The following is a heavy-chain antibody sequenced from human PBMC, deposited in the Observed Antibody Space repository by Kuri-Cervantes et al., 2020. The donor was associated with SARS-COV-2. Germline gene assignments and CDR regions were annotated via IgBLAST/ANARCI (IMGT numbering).Heavy chain of an antibody. D-gene: IGHD4-17*01. Sequence: GESLKISCAASGFTFSSYWMSWVRQAPGKGLGWVANIKQDGSEKYYVDSVKGRFTISRDNAKNSLYLQMNSLRAEDTAVYYCARGRRIDYGDYAGWGRMNWFDPWGQGTLVTVSS. J-gene: IGHJ5*02. CDR1: GFTFSSYW. V-gene: IGHV3-7*05. CDR2: IKQDGSEK. CDR3: ARGRRIDYGDYAGWGRMNWFDP.